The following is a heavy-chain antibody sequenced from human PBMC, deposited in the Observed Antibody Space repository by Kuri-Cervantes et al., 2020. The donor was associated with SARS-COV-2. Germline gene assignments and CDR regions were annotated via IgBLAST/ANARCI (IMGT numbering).Heavy chain of an antibody. CDR2: IDSSSYYI. Sequence: GESLKISCAASGFTFSGYSMNWIRQAPGKGLEWVASIDSSSYYIYHADSVKGRLTISRGNAKTSVYLQMNSLKVEDTAVYYCAREEGGELGEAFDYWGQGALVTVSS. D-gene: IGHD7-27*01. CDR1: GFTFSGYS. CDR3: AREEGGELGEAFDY. J-gene: IGHJ4*02. V-gene: IGHV3-21*01.